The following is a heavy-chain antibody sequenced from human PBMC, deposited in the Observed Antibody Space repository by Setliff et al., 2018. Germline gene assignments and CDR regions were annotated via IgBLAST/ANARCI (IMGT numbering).Heavy chain of an antibody. Sequence: PSETLSLTCAVYGGSFSGYYWSWIRQPPGKGLEWIGEINHSGSTNYNPSLKSRVTISVDASKNQLSLNLRSVTAEDTAVYYCARMSGFQYIDVWDKGTTVTVSS. CDR3: ARMSGFQYIDV. CDR2: INHSGST. J-gene: IGHJ6*03. D-gene: IGHD3-3*01. V-gene: IGHV4-34*01. CDR1: GGSFSGYY.